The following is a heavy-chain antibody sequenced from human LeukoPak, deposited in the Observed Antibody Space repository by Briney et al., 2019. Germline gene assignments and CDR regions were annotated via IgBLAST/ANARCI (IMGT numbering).Heavy chain of an antibody. CDR3: ARLTERRVPYSGYERYWFDP. J-gene: IGHJ5*02. CDR1: GYSIGSGYY. D-gene: IGHD5-12*01. CDR2: IYHSGST. Sequence: KPSETLSLTCAVSGYSIGSGYYWGWIRQPPGKGLGWIGSIYHSGSTYYNPSLKSRVTISVDTSKNQFSLKLSSVTAADTAVYYCARLTERRVPYSGYERYWFDPWGQGTLVTVSS. V-gene: IGHV4-38-2*01.